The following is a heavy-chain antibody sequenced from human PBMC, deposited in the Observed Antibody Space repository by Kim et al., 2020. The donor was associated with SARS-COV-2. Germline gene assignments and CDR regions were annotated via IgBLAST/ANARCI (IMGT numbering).Heavy chain of an antibody. J-gene: IGHJ6*02. V-gene: IGHV3-15*01. CDR3: TTGGDTAMVTGYYYGMDV. D-gene: IGHD5-18*01. CDR1: GFTFSNAW. Sequence: GGSLRLSCAASGFTFSNAWMSWVRQAPGKGLEWVGRIKSKTDGGTTDYAAPVKGRFTISRDDSKNTLYLQMNSLKTEDTAVYYCTTGGDTAMVTGYYYGMDVWGQGTTVTVSS. CDR2: IKSKTDGGTT.